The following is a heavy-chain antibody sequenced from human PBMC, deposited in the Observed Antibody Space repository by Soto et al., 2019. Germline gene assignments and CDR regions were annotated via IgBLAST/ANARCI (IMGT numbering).Heavy chain of an antibody. V-gene: IGHV4-30-4*01. CDR1: GGSISSGDYY. D-gene: IGHD1-26*01. J-gene: IGHJ3*02. CDR3: ARENEWSWELLGAFDI. CDR2: IYYSGST. Sequence: QVQLQESGPGLVKPSQTLSLTCTVSGGSISSGDYYWSWIRQPPGKGLEWIGYIYYSGSTYYNPSLKSRVTRSVDTSKNQFSLKLSSVTAADTAVYYCARENEWSWELLGAFDIWGQGTMVTVSS.